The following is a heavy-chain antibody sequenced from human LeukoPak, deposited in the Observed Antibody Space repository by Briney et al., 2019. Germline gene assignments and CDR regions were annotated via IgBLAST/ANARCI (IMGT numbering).Heavy chain of an antibody. CDR3: AKGQFTMISDYFDY. V-gene: IGHV3-43*02. D-gene: IGHD3-22*01. CDR2: ISGDGGSR. J-gene: IGHJ4*02. CDR1: GFTFDEYA. Sequence: GWSLRLSCAASGFTFDEYAMQWVRQAPGKGLEGVSLISGDGGSRYYADSVKGRFTISRDNSKNSLYLQMNSPRTEDTALYYCAKGQFTMISDYFDYWGQGTLVTVSS.